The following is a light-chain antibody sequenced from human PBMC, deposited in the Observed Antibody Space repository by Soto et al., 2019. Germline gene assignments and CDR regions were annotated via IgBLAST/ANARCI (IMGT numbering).Light chain of an antibody. CDR2: DVS. J-gene: IGLJ1*01. CDR1: SRDGDGSNY. V-gene: IGLV2-14*01. Sequence: HSVLTRPASLSGYPGQSITIAYTRTSRDGDGSNYVSWYQHLPGKAPKLTIYDVSDRPSGVSNRFSGSKSGNTASLTISGLQAEDEADYYCSSYTSSSIYVFGTGTNVTV. CDR3: SSYTSSSIYV.